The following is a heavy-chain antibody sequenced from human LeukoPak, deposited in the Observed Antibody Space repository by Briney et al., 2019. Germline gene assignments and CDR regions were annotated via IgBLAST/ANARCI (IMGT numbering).Heavy chain of an antibody. J-gene: IGHJ3*02. CDR3: AKFDTVMVNHDAFDI. D-gene: IGHD5-18*01. V-gene: IGHV3-30*02. Sequence: GGSLRLSCTASGFMFSSYGMHWVRQAPGKGLDWMAYIQHDGSGQFYADSVKGRFTISRDNSKNAVYLQMNSLRVEDTALYYCAKFDTVMVNHDAFDIWGLGTMVTVSS. CDR1: GFMFSSYG. CDR2: IQHDGSGQ.